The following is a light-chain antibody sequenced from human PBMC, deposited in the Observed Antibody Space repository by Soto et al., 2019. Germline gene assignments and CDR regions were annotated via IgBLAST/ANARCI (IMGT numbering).Light chain of an antibody. V-gene: IGKV1-5*03. J-gene: IGKJ1*01. CDR1: QTISSW. CDR3: QQSYITPGT. CDR2: KAS. Sequence: DIQMTQSPSTLSGSVGDRVTITCRASQTISSWLAWYQQKPGKAPKLLIYKASTLKSGVPSRFSGSGSGTDFTLTISSLQPEDFATYYCQQSYITPGTFGQGTKVDIK.